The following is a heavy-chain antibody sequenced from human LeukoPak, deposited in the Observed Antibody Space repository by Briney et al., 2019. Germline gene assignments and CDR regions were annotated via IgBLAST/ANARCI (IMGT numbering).Heavy chain of an antibody. V-gene: IGHV1-2*02. D-gene: IGHD2-21*01. CDR2: VNPNSGGA. J-gene: IGHJ6*02. Sequence: ASVKVSCKASGYTFTGYYIHWVRQAPGQGLEWMGWVNPNSGGAIYEEKFQGRVNMTRDTSISTAYMELTGLRSDDTAVYYCARRLQIVWYGLDVWGQGTSVTVSS. CDR3: ARRLQIVWYGLDV. CDR1: GYTFTGYY.